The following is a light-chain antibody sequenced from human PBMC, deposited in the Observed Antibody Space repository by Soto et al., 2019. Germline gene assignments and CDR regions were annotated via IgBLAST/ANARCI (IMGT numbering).Light chain of an antibody. J-gene: IGLJ2*01. CDR2: ANR. Sequence: QSALTQPRSVSGSPGQSVTISCTGTSSDVGGYEYVSWYQQYPGKAPKLLIYANRNRPSGVPDRFSGSKSGTSASLAITGLQAEDEAVYYCQSYDSSLNGVLFGGGTKLTVL. CDR1: SSDVGGYEY. CDR3: QSYDSSLNGVL. V-gene: IGLV2-11*01.